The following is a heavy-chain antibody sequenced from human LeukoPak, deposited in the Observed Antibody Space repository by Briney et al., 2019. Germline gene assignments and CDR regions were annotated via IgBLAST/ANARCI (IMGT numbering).Heavy chain of an antibody. CDR2: MNQDGSEK. V-gene: IGHV3-7*01. J-gene: IGHJ6*02. CDR1: GFTFNAFW. Sequence: GGSLRPSCEGSGFTFNAFWMTWVRLAPGKGLEWVANMNQDGSEKFYVDSVKGRFTISRDNAKNSLYLQMTSLRVEDTAVYYCARPPNWDNSAYRPMDVWGQGTTVIVSS. D-gene: IGHD3-22*01. CDR3: ARPPNWDNSAYRPMDV.